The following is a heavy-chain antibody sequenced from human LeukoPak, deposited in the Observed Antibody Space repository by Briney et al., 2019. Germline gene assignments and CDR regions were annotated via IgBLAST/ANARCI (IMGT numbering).Heavy chain of an antibody. V-gene: IGHV3-23*01. CDR3: AKSLNWDLNAFDI. Sequence: ASLRLSCAASGFTFSSYAMSWVRQAPGKGLEWVSAISGSGGSTYYADSVKGRFTISRDNSKNTLYLQMNSLRAEDTAVYYCAKSLNWDLNAFDIWGQGTLVTVSS. D-gene: IGHD1-7*01. J-gene: IGHJ1*01. CDR1: GFTFSSYA. CDR2: ISGSGGST.